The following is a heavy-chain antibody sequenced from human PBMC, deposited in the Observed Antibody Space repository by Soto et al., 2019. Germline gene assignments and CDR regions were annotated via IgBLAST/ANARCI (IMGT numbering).Heavy chain of an antibody. Sequence: VRLSCAASGFTFSSYAMHWVRQAPGKGLEWVAVISYDGSNKYYADSVKGRFTISRDNSKNTLYLQMNSLRAEDTAVYYCARETSSGWYSYYYGMDVWGQGTTVTVSS. V-gene: IGHV3-30-3*01. CDR2: ISYDGSNK. CDR1: GFTFSSYA. J-gene: IGHJ6*02. D-gene: IGHD6-19*01. CDR3: ARETSSGWYSYYYGMDV.